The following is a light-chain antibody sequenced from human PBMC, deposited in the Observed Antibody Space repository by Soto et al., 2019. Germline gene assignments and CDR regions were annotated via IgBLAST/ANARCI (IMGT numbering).Light chain of an antibody. J-gene: IGKJ1*01. Sequence: EIGLTQSPGTLSLCPGERATLSCRASQSVSSSYLAWYQQKPGQAPRLLVYGASSRATGIPDRFSGSGSGTDFTLTISRLEPEDFAVYYCQQYGSSPTFGQGSK. CDR1: QSVSSSY. CDR2: GAS. V-gene: IGKV3-20*01. CDR3: QQYGSSPT.